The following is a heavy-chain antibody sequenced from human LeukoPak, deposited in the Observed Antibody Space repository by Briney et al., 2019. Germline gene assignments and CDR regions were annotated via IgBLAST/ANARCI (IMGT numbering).Heavy chain of an antibody. CDR2: IWYDGSNK. V-gene: IGHV3-33*01. CDR1: GFTFSSYG. Sequence: PGGALRLSCAASGFTFSSYGMHWVRQAPGKGRGWVAVIWYDGSNKYYADSVKGRFTISRDNSKNTLYLQMNSLRAEDTAVYYCARDYDSSGYYPWDWGQGTLVTVSS. CDR3: ARDYDSSGYYPWD. D-gene: IGHD3-22*01. J-gene: IGHJ4*02.